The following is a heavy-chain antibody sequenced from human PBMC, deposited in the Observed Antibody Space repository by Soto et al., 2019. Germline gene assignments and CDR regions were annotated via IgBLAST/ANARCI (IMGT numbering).Heavy chain of an antibody. D-gene: IGHD6-13*01. Sequence: QVQLVESGGGLVKPGGSLRLSCEASGFTFGDYYMTWIRQAPGKGLVWVSFIGNRGTGIYYADSVKGRFTIFRDNAKNSLYLQMNSLRAEDTAMYYCARDLRAVGMASRFDPWGQGTLVTVSS. CDR2: IGNRGTGI. CDR1: GFTFGDYY. CDR3: ARDLRAVGMASRFDP. V-gene: IGHV3-11*01. J-gene: IGHJ5*02.